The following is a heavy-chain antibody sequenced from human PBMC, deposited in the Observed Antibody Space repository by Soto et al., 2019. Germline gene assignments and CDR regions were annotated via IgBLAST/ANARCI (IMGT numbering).Heavy chain of an antibody. CDR1: GFTFSSYA. Sequence: GSLRLSCAASGFTFSSYAMSWVRQAPGKGLEWVSAISGSGGSTYYADSVKGRFTISRDNSKNTLYLQMNSLRAEDTAVYYCTTVSPCSGYPHDAFYIRAQRTMVTVS. CDR3: TTVSPCSGYPHDAFYI. CDR2: ISGSGGST. D-gene: IGHD2-15*01. V-gene: IGHV3-23*01. J-gene: IGHJ3*02.